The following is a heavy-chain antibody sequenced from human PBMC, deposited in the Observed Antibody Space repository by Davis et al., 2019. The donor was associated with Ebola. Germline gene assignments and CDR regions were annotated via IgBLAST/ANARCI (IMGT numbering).Heavy chain of an antibody. CDR3: ARGATVTGP. CDR1: GGSSSGYY. V-gene: IGHV4-34*01. Sequence: SETLSLTCAVYGGSSSGYYWSWIRQPPGKGLEWIGEINHSGSTNYNPSLKSRVTISVDTSKNQFSLKLSSVTAADTAVYYCARGATVTGPWGQGTLVTVSS. D-gene: IGHD4-17*01. CDR2: INHSGST. J-gene: IGHJ5*02.